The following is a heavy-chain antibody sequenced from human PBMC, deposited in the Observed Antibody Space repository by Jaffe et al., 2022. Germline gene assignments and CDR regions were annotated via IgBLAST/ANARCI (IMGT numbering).Heavy chain of an antibody. D-gene: IGHD5-12*01. J-gene: IGHJ2*01. Sequence: QVQLQESGPGLVKPSQTLSLTCTVSGGSISSGSYYWSWIRQPAGKGLEWIGRIYTSGSTNYNPSLKSRVTISVDTSKNQFSLKLSSVTAADTAVYYCARANRRDGYNTFDLWGRGTLVTVSS. V-gene: IGHV4-61*02. CDR3: ARANRRDGYNTFDL. CDR1: GGSISSGSYY. CDR2: IYTSGST.